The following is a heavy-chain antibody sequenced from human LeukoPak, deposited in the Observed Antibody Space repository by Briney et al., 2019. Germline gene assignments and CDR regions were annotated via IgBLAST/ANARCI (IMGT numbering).Heavy chain of an antibody. D-gene: IGHD5-12*01. J-gene: IGHJ4*02. Sequence: PGGSLRLSWAASGFTFSSYWMSWVRQAPEKGLEWVANIKQDGSEKYYVDSVKGRFTISRDNAKNSLYLQMNSLRAEDTAAYYCARAGGSGYDDYWGQGTLVTVSS. CDR3: ARAGGSGYDDY. CDR2: IKQDGSEK. CDR1: GFTFSSYW. V-gene: IGHV3-7*01.